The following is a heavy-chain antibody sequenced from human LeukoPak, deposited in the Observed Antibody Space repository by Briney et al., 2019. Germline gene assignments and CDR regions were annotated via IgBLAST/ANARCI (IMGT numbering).Heavy chain of an antibody. V-gene: IGHV4-59*12. J-gene: IGHJ4*02. D-gene: IGHD1-1*01. Sequence: SETLSLTCTVSGDSISGYYWSWIRQPPGKGLEWIGYISYSGSTNYDTKYNPSLKSRVTISIDTSKNQFSLNLNSVTAADTAVYYCARRYNWNGNDYWGQGTLVTVSS. CDR3: ARRYNWNGNDY. CDR1: GDSISGYY. CDR2: ISYSGST.